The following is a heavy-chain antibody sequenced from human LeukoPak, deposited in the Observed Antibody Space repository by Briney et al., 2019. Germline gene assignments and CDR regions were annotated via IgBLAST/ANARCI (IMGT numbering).Heavy chain of an antibody. CDR1: GFTFSSYW. V-gene: IGHV3-7*01. Sequence: GGSLRLSCAASGFTFSSYWMSWVRHAPGKGLEWVANIKPDGSEKYYVDSVKGRFTISRDNAKNSLYLQMNSLRAEGTAVYYCARAQGYSSGWNGDYWGQGTLVTVSS. D-gene: IGHD6-19*01. J-gene: IGHJ4*02. CDR3: ARAQGYSSGWNGDY. CDR2: IKPDGSEK.